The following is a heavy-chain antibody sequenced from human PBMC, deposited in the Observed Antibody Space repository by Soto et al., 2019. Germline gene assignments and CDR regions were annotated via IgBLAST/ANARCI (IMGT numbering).Heavy chain of an antibody. Sequence: QVQLVQSGAEVKKPGASVNVSCKASGYTFTSYAMHWVRQAPGQRLEWMGWINAGNGNTKYSQKIQGRVTITRDTSASTAYMELSSLRSEDTAVYYCAGDGHSDYSNFDYWGQGTLVTVSS. CDR3: AGDGHSDYSNFDY. CDR2: INAGNGNT. J-gene: IGHJ4*02. V-gene: IGHV1-3*01. CDR1: GYTFTSYA. D-gene: IGHD4-4*01.